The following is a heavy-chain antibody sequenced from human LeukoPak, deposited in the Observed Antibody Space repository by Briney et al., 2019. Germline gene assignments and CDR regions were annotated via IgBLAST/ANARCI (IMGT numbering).Heavy chain of an antibody. Sequence: ASVKVSCEASGYTFTSYAISWVRQAPGQGLEWMGRIIPIFGTANYAQKFQGRVTITTDESTSTAYMELSSLRSEDTAVYYCARDSSGWYYFDYWGQGTLVTVSS. V-gene: IGHV1-69*05. CDR1: GYTFTSYA. D-gene: IGHD6-19*01. J-gene: IGHJ4*02. CDR3: ARDSSGWYYFDY. CDR2: IIPIFGTA.